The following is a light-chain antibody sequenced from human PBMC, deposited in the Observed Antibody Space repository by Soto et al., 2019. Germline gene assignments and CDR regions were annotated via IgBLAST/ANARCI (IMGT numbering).Light chain of an antibody. CDR1: QSVSSSY. CDR2: GAS. CDR3: QQYGGSPPIT. V-gene: IGKV3-20*01. J-gene: IGKJ4*01. Sequence: PGERVPLSWRASQSVSSSYLTWYQQKPGQAPRLLIYGASSRATGIPDRFSGSGSGTDFTLTISRLEPEDFAVYYCQQYGGSPPITFGGGTKVDI.